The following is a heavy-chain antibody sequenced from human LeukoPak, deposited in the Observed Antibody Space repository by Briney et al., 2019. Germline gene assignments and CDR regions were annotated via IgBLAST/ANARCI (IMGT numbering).Heavy chain of an antibody. V-gene: IGHV3-23*01. J-gene: IGHJ6*03. D-gene: IGHD1-26*01. Sequence: PGGSLRLSCAASGFTFTSQAMNWVRQAPGKGLEWVSSISGGGARIDSADSVKGRFTISRDTSKNTLYLQMSSLRVEDTAVYYCAKDGIVSPYYYFYMDVWGKGTKVTVSS. CDR2: ISGGGARI. CDR1: GFTFTSQA. CDR3: AKDGIVSPYYYFYMDV.